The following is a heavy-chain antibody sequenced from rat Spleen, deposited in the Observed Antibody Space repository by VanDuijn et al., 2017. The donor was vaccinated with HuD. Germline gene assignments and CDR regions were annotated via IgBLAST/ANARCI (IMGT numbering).Heavy chain of an antibody. V-gene: IGHV3-1*01. CDR3: ARRRGQVYNNYFDY. CDR2: ISYSGNT. Sequence: EVQLQESGPGLVKPSQSLSLTCSVTGYSITSSYWGWIRKFPGNKMEWIGHISYSGNTSYNPSLKSRISITRDTSKNQFFLQLNSVTTEDTATYYCARRRGQVYNNYFDYWGQGVMVTVSS. CDR1: GYSITSSY. D-gene: IGHD1-10*01. J-gene: IGHJ2*01.